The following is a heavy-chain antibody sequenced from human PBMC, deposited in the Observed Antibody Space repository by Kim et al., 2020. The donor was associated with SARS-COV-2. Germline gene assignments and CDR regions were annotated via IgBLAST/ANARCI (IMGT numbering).Heavy chain of an antibody. V-gene: IGHV4-34*01. CDR1: GGSFSGYY. Sequence: SETLSLTCAVYGGSFSGYYWSWIRQPPGKGLEWIGEINHSGSTNYNPSLKSRVTISVDTSKNQFSLKLSSVTAADTAVYYCARTTVTRWHYYGMDVWGQGTTVTVSS. CDR2: INHSGST. J-gene: IGHJ6*02. CDR3: ARTTVTRWHYYGMDV. D-gene: IGHD4-17*01.